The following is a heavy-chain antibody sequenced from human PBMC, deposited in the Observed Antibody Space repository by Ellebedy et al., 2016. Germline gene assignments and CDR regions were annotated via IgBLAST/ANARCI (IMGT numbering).Heavy chain of an antibody. CDR2: ISSSGGNT. CDR1: GFTFTSYA. V-gene: IGHV3-23*01. J-gene: IGHJ4*02. CDR3: ASWREGYNADLQY. Sequence: GESLKISCATSGFTFTSYAMTWVRQAPGRGPEWVSAISSSGGNTYYADSVKGRFTISRDNSKNILYLQMHSLRVEDTAVYYCASWREGYNADLQYWGQGTLVTVSS. D-gene: IGHD5-24*01.